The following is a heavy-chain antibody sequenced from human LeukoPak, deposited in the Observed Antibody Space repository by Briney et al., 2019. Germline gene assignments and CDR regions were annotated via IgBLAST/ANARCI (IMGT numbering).Heavy chain of an antibody. D-gene: IGHD2-21*02. CDR1: GFTLTDYW. CDR2: TNPGESHK. V-gene: IGHV3-7*01. CDR3: ARTRVSTLVTPFDS. J-gene: IGHJ4*02. Sequence: GGSLRLSCAASGFTLTDYWMSWVRQVPGKGLEWVANTNPGESHKYYLDSVKGRFTVSRDNAKNSLFLQMNNLRVEDTAIYYCARTRVSTLVTPFDSWGQGTLVTVSS.